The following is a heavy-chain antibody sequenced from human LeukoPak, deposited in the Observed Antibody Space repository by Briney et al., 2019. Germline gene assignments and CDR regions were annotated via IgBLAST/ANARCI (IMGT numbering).Heavy chain of an antibody. CDR3: AKSEMSHDSGSGLFDD. CDR2: IRYDGSIK. J-gene: IGHJ4*02. CDR1: GFTFSIYG. V-gene: IGHV3-30*02. Sequence: QPGGSLRLSCAASGFTFSIYGMHWVRQAPGKGLEWLAFIRYDGSIKYHTESVKGRLTISRDNSKNTVYLQMDSLRTEYTAVYYCAKSEMSHDSGSGLFDDWGQGTLVTVSS. D-gene: IGHD3-10*01.